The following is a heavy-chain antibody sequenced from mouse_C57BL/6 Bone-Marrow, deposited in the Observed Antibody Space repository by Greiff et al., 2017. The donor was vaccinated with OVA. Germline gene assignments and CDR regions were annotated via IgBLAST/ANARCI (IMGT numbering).Heavy chain of an antibody. D-gene: IGHD2-2*01. CDR1: GYSITSGYY. Sequence: EESGPGLVKPSQSLSLTCSVTGYSITSGYYWNWIRQFPGNKLEWMGYISYDGSNNYNPSLKNRISITRDTYKNQFFLKLKSGTTEDTATYDGGLWLRWYFDVWGTGTTVTVSS. V-gene: IGHV3-6*01. CDR3: GLWLRWYFDV. CDR2: ISYDGSN. J-gene: IGHJ1*03.